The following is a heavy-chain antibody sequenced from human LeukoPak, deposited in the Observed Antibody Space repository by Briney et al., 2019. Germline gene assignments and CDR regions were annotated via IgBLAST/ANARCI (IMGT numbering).Heavy chain of an antibody. J-gene: IGHJ4*02. CDR3: GTGRGYSGYAGGDFDY. CDR2: IIPIFGTA. CDR1: GGTFSSYA. V-gene: IGHV1-69*05. Sequence: SVKVSCKASGGTFSSYAISWVRQAPGQGPEWMGRIIPIFGTANYAQKFQGRVTITTDESTSTAYMELSSLRSEDTAVYYCGTGRGYSGYAGGDFDYWGQGTLVTVSS. D-gene: IGHD5-12*01.